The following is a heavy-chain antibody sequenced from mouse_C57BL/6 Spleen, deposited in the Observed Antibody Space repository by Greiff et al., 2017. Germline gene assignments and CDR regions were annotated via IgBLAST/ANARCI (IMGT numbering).Heavy chain of an antibody. Sequence: VKLMESGPELVKPGASVKISCKASGYSFTSYYIHWVKQRPGQGLEWIGWIYPGSGNTKYNEKFKGKATLTEDTSSSTAYMQLSSLTSEDSAVYYCARSTPFTRGAMDYWGQGTSVTVSS. J-gene: IGHJ4*01. CDR2: IYPGSGNT. CDR3: ARSTPFTRGAMDY. D-gene: IGHD2-1*01. CDR1: GYSFTSYY. V-gene: IGHV1-66*01.